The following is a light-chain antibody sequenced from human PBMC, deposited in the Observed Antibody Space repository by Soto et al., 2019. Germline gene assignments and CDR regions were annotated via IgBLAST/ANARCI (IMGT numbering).Light chain of an antibody. J-gene: IGKJ1*01. CDR1: QSVSSSY. CDR3: QQYGSSRWT. V-gene: IGKV3-20*01. Sequence: EIVLTQSPGTLSLSPGERATLSCRASQSVSSSYLAWYQQKPGQAPRLLIYGASSRATGIPDRFSGSGSGTDFTLTISSLEPEDLAVYYCQQYGSSRWTFGQGTKVEI. CDR2: GAS.